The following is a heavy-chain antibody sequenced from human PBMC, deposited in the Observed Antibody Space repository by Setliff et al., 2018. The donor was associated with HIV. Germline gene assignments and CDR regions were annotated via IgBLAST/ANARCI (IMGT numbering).Heavy chain of an antibody. Sequence: ASVKVSCKTSGYTFTASYLHWVRQAPGQGLQWMGWMHPNSGATKYAQKFRDRVTLTGDTSISTASMELTWLKPDDTAVYYCARNTPGIVPRRVGFDPWGQGTLVTVSS. D-gene: IGHD1-26*01. V-gene: IGHV1-2*02. J-gene: IGHJ5*02. CDR2: MHPNSGAT. CDR1: GYTFTASY. CDR3: ARNTPGIVPRRVGFDP.